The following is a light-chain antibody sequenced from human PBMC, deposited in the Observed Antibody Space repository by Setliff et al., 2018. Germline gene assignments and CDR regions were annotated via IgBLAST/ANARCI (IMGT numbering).Light chain of an antibody. CDR1: SSDVGGYNY. J-gene: IGLJ1*01. V-gene: IGLV2-8*01. CDR3: SSYAGSNPPYV. Sequence: QSMLTQPPSASGSPGQSVTISCTGTSSDVGGYNYVSWYQQHPGKAPKLMIYEVSKRPSGVPDRFSGSKSGDTASLTVSGLQAEDEADYYCSSYAGSNPPYVFGTGTKSPS. CDR2: EVS.